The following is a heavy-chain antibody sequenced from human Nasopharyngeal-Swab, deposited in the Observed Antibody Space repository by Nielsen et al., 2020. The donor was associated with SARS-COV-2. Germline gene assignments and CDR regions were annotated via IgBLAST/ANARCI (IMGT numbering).Heavy chain of an antibody. CDR3: ARKSGWLGAFDI. J-gene: IGHJ3*02. D-gene: IGHD5-12*01. Sequence: SETLSLTCTVSGGSIKSGGNYWSWIRQHPGKGLEWIGYVYHLGTTYYNPSLKSRVTLSVDTSKNQFSLKLNSVTAADTGVYYCARKSGWLGAFDIWGQGTMVTVSS. CDR2: VYHLGTT. CDR1: GGSIKSGGNY. V-gene: IGHV4-31*03.